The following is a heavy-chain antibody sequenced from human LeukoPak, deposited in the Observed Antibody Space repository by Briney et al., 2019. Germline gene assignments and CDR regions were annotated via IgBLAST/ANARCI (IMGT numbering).Heavy chain of an antibody. CDR3: ARTPSVYCSGGNCYPGHFDY. J-gene: IGHJ4*02. Sequence: IPSETLSLTCTVSGGSISSSSYYWGWIRQPPGKGLEWIGSICYSGSTYYNPSLKSRVTISVDTSKNQFSLKLSSVTAADSAVYYCARTPSVYCSGGNCYPGHFDYWGQGTLVTVSS. D-gene: IGHD2-15*01. CDR2: ICYSGST. V-gene: IGHV4-39*07. CDR1: GGSISSSSYY.